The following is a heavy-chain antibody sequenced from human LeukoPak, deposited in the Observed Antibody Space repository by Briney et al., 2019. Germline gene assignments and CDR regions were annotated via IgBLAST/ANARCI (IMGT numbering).Heavy chain of an antibody. D-gene: IGHD3-3*01. CDR1: GGTFSSYA. CDR3: ARDTFGVVISYYYYYYMDV. Sequence: SVKVSCKASGGTFSSYAISWVRQAPGQGLEWMGGIIPIFGTANYAQKFQGRVTITADESTSTAYMELSSLRSEDTAVYYCARDTFGVVISYYYYYYMDVWGKGTTVTVSS. CDR2: IIPIFGTA. V-gene: IGHV1-69*01. J-gene: IGHJ6*03.